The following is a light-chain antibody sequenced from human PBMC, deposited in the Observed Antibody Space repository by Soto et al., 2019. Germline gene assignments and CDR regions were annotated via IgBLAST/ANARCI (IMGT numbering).Light chain of an antibody. CDR3: QKYNCAPWT. Sequence: DIQMTQSPSSLSASIGDRVTITCRASQGISTYLAWYQQKPGKVPYLLIYGASSLQSGVPSRFSGGGSGTDFSLTITSLQPEDFATYYCQKYNCAPWTFGQGTKVESK. CDR2: GAS. V-gene: IGKV1-27*01. J-gene: IGKJ1*01. CDR1: QGISTY.